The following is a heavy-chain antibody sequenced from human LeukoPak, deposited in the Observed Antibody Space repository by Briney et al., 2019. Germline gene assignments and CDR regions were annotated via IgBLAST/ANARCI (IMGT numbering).Heavy chain of an antibody. J-gene: IGHJ4*02. CDR2: ISGDGGST. D-gene: IGHD3-10*01. CDR1: GFSFDDYA. CDR3: AKDIGEQWFFDY. V-gene: IGHV3-43*02. Sequence: GGSLRLSCAASGFSFDDYAIHWVRHAPGNGLEWVSLISGDGGSTYYADSVKGRFTISRDSSKNSLYLQMSSLRTEDTALYYCAKDIGEQWFFDYWGQGTLVTVSS.